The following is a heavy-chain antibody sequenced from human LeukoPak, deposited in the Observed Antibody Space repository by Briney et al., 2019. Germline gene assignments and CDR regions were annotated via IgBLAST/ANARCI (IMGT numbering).Heavy chain of an antibody. D-gene: IGHD2-15*01. CDR1: GYSISSGYY. CDR2: IYHSGST. Sequence: SETLSLTCTVSGYSISSGYYWGWIRPPPGKGLEWIGSIYHSGSTYYNPSLKSRVTISVDTSKNQFSLKLRSVTATDTALYYCARRGEYCSGGSCYYNWFDSWGQGTLVTVSS. J-gene: IGHJ5*01. V-gene: IGHV4-38-2*02. CDR3: ARRGEYCSGGSCYYNWFDS.